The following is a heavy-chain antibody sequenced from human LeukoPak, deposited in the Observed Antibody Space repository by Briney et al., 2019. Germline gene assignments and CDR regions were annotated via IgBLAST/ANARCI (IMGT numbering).Heavy chain of an antibody. CDR1: GYTFTSYG. CDR2: ISAYNGNT. D-gene: IGHD3-22*01. J-gene: IGHJ3*02. V-gene: IGHV1-18*01. CDR3: ARDYYDSSGYYYGGAFDI. Sequence: ASVKVSCKASGYTFTSYGISWVRQAPGQGLEWMGWISAYNGNTNYAQKLQGRVTMTTDTSTSTAYMELRSLKSDDTAVYYCARDYYDSSGYYYGGAFDIWGQGTMVTVSS.